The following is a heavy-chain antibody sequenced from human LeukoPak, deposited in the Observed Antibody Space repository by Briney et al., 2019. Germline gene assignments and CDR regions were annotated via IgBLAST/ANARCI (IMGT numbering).Heavy chain of an antibody. Sequence: SETLSLTCTVSGGSISSGGYYWSWIRQPPGKGLEWIGYIYHSGSTYYNPSLKSRVTISVDRSENQFSLKLSSVTAADTAVYFCARARMVRGVNSAFDIWGQGTMVTVSS. V-gene: IGHV4-30-2*01. CDR2: IYHSGST. D-gene: IGHD3-10*01. CDR1: GGSISSGGYY. CDR3: ARARMVRGVNSAFDI. J-gene: IGHJ3*02.